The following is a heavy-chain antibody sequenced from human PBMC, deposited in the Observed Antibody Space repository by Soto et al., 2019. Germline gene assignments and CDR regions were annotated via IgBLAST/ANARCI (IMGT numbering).Heavy chain of an antibody. V-gene: IGHV1-69*13. CDR1: GGTFSNYP. D-gene: IGHD1-1*01. J-gene: IGHJ4*02. Sequence: SVKVSCKASGGTFSNYPIAWVRQAPGQGLEWVGAIVPIFGTTNYAQNFQGRVTLTADESASTAYMELSSLTSADTALYYCARPRTVATTKGYDFWGQGXQVTVYS. CDR3: ARPRTVATTKGYDF. CDR2: IVPIFGTT.